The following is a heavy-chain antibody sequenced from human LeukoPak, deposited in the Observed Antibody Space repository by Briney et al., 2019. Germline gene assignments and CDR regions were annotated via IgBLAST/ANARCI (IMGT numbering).Heavy chain of an antibody. D-gene: IGHD6-13*01. CDR1: GFTFSSYS. CDR3: ARVPKGSSWYVDY. CDR2: IYSGGST. J-gene: IGHJ4*02. V-gene: IGHV3-53*01. Sequence: GGSLRLSCAASGFTFSSYSMNWVRQAPGKGLEWVSVIYSGGSTYYADSVKGRFTISRDNSKNTLYLQMNSLRAEDTAVYYCARVPKGSSWYVDYWGQGTLVTVSS.